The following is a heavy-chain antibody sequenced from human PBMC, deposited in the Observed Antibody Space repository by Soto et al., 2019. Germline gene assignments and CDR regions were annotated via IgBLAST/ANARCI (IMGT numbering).Heavy chain of an antibody. CDR3: ARGAPVAGTLVDY. CDR2: ISSSSSTI. CDR1: GFTFSSYS. Sequence: EVQLVESGGGLVQPGGSLRLSCAASGFTFSSYSMNWVRQAPGKGLEWVSYISSSSSTIYYADSVKGRFTISRDNAKNSLYLQMNRLRDEDTAVYYCARGAPVAGTLVDYWGQGTLVTVSS. J-gene: IGHJ4*02. D-gene: IGHD6-19*01. V-gene: IGHV3-48*02.